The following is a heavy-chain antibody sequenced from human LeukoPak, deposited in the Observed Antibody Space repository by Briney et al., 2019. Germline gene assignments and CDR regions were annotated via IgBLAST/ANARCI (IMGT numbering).Heavy chain of an antibody. CDR1: GYTLTELS. CDR3: ARVGISAATADY. J-gene: IGHJ4*02. D-gene: IGHD6-25*01. Sequence: ASVKVSRKVSGYTLTELSMHWVRQAPGKGLEWMGGFDPEDGETIYAQKFQGRVTMTEDTSTDTAYMELNSLTSDDTAVYFCARVGISAATADYWGQGTPVTVSS. CDR2: FDPEDGET. V-gene: IGHV1-24*01.